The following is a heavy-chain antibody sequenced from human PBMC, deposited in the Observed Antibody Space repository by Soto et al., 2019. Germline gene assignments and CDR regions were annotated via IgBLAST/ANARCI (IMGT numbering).Heavy chain of an antibody. Sequence: PSETLSLTCTVSGGSISSYYWSWIRQPPGKGLEWIGYIYYSGSTNYNPSLKSRVTISVDTSKNQFSLKLSSVTAADTAVYYCARHLSDYYGSGSPNWFDPWGQGTXVTVSS. V-gene: IGHV4-59*08. CDR2: IYYSGST. CDR3: ARHLSDYYGSGSPNWFDP. CDR1: GGSISSYY. D-gene: IGHD3-10*01. J-gene: IGHJ5*02.